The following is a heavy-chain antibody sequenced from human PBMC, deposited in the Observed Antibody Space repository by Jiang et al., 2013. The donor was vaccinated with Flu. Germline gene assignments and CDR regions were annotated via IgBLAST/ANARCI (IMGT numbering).Heavy chain of an antibody. CDR2: INPNSGGT. D-gene: IGHD4-17*01. CDR3: ARDLHYGDYGGIDY. J-gene: IGHJ4*02. V-gene: IGHV1-2*04. Sequence: GAEVKKPGASVKVSCKASGYTFTGYYMHWVRQAPGQGLEWMGWINPNSGGTNYAQKFQGWVTMTRDTSISTAYMELSRLRSDDTAVYYCARDLHYGDYGGIDYWGQGTLVTVSS. CDR1: GYTFTGYY.